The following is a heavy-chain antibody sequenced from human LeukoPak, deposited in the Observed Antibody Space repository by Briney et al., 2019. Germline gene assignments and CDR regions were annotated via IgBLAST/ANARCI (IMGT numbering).Heavy chain of an antibody. Sequence: GGSLRLSCAASGFTFSSYWMSWVRQAPGKGLEWVANIKQDGSEKYYVDSVKGRFTISRDNSKNTLYLQMNSLRAEDTAVYYCARDPVRFYYYYYGMDVWGQGTTVTVSS. CDR2: IKQDGSEK. CDR3: ARDPVRFYYYYYGMDV. V-gene: IGHV3-7*01. D-gene: IGHD3-3*01. J-gene: IGHJ6*02. CDR1: GFTFSSYW.